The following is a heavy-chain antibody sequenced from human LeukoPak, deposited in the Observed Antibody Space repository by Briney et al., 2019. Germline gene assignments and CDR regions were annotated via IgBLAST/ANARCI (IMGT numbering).Heavy chain of an antibody. D-gene: IGHD1-26*01. V-gene: IGHV3-23*01. CDR3: AKGGATLPFDAFDI. J-gene: IGHJ3*02. CDR2: IIVSGGIT. Sequence: IIVSGGITYYPYSVKGRFTISRENSKNTLYLQMNSLRAEDTAVYYCAKGGATLPFDAFDIWGQGTMVTVSS.